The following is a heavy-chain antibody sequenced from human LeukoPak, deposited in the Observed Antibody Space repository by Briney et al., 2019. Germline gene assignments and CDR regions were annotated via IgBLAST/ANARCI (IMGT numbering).Heavy chain of an antibody. D-gene: IGHD1-1*01. V-gene: IGHV3-48*04. CDR2: IGLSSGRT. Sequence: GGSLRLSCAASGLIFSDYSMNWVHQAPGKGLEWISYIGLSSGRTMYADSVKGRFTISGDNAKNSLYLQMNSLRVEDTAVYFCARDHNYAFDNWGQGILVTVSS. CDR1: GLIFSDYS. J-gene: IGHJ4*02. CDR3: ARDHNYAFDN.